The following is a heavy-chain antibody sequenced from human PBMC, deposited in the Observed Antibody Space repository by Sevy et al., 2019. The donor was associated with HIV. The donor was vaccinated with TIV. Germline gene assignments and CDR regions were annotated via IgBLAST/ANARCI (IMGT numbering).Heavy chain of an antibody. CDR2: ISSSGSSI. J-gene: IGHJ4*02. V-gene: IGHV3-48*03. D-gene: IGHD6-19*01. CDR1: GFTFSSYD. CDR3: ARDRQGITVAGTAIDY. Sequence: GGSLRLSCTASGFTFSSYDMNWVRQAPGKGLEWVSKISSSGSSIYYADSVKGRFTISRDNAKNSLYLQMNSLRAEDTAVYYCARDRQGITVAGTAIDYWGQGTLVTVSS.